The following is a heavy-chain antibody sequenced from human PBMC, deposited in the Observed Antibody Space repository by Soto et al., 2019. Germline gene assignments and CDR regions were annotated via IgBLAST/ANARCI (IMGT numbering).Heavy chain of an antibody. J-gene: IGHJ6*02. Sequence: PGGSLRLSCAASGFTFSSYAICWGRKPPGKGLAWVSAISGSGGSTYYADSVKGRFTTTRDNSKNTLYLQMNSLRAEDTAVYYCAKGLYYDFWSGPREGLDVWGQGTTVTVSS. CDR3: AKGLYYDFWSGPREGLDV. V-gene: IGHV3-23*01. CDR1: GFTFSSYA. D-gene: IGHD3-3*01. CDR2: ISGSGGST.